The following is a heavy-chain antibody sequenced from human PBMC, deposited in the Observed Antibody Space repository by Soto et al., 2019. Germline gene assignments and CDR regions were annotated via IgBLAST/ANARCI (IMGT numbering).Heavy chain of an antibody. CDR2: INPGGGSA. Sequence: QVQVVQSGTEVKKPGASVRVSCKASGYRFTAYHMHWVRQAPAKGLEWMGIINPGGGSANYAQKFQDRVAMTRDTSTSTVYMELSSLTSDDTAVSYCARAPYSSSSFFFDYWGQGTLVTVSS. D-gene: IGHD6-6*01. CDR1: GYRFTAYH. J-gene: IGHJ4*02. CDR3: ARAPYSSSSFFFDY. V-gene: IGHV1-46*01.